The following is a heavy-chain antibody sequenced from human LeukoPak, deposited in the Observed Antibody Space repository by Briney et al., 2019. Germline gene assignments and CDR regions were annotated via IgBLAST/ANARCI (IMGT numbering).Heavy chain of an antibody. J-gene: IGHJ5*02. CDR3: ARDDCSTSGCQKHQNWFDP. Sequence: GGSLRLSCAASGFTFSSYWMHWVRQAPGKGPVWVSRINSDGSSTNYADSVKGRFTISRDNAKNTLYLQMNSLRVEDTAVYYCARDDCSTSGCQKHQNWFDPWGQGTLVTVSS. D-gene: IGHD2-2*01. V-gene: IGHV3-74*01. CDR2: INSDGSST. CDR1: GFTFSSYW.